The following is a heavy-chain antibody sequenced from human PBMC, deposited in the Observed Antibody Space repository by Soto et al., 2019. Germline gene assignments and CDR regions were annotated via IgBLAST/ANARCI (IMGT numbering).Heavy chain of an antibody. Sequence: ASVKVSCKASGGTFSSYAISWVRQAPGQGLEWMGWINPNSGGTNYAQKFQGWVTMTRDTSISTAYMELSRLRSDDTAVYYCARTGVVVTATQHYYYYGMDVWGQGTTVTVSS. CDR1: GGTFSSYA. CDR2: INPNSGGT. D-gene: IGHD2-21*02. CDR3: ARTGVVVTATQHYYYYGMDV. V-gene: IGHV1-2*04. J-gene: IGHJ6*02.